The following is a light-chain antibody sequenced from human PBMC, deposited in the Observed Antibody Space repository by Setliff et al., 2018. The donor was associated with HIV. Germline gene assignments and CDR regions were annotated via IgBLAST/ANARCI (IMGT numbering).Light chain of an antibody. CDR1: SSDVGGYNC. J-gene: IGLJ1*01. V-gene: IGLV2-14*03. CDR3: SSNTSKSTYV. Sequence: QPVLTQPASLSGSTGQSITISCTGTSSDVGGYNCVSWYQQHPGKAPKLMIYDVSTRPSGVSNRFSGSTSGNTASLTISGLQAEDEADYYCSSNTSKSTYVFGSGTKVTVL. CDR2: DVS.